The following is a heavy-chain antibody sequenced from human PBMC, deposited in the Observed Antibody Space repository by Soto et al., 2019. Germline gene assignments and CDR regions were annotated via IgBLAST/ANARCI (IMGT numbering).Heavy chain of an antibody. J-gene: IGHJ4*02. D-gene: IGHD1-1*01. CDR3: ARLNTGPNNIGTAFDY. V-gene: IGHV4-39*02. CDR2: ILYTGSS. CDR1: GGFVRSDDNY. Sequence: PSESMSLPCAVSGGFVRSDDNYWGWIRQPPGRGLEWIGSILYTGSSYYNPSLKSRVSMSVDTSRNLFSLNLTSVTAADTARYYCARLNTGPNNIGTAFDYWGQGTQVTVSS.